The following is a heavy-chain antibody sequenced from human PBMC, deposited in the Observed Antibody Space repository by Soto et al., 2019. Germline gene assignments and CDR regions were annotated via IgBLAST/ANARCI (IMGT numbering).Heavy chain of an antibody. J-gene: IGHJ6*02. CDR2: IIPIFGTA. CDR3: ARDLRMTTVTTLPLGYYYGMDV. CDR1: GGTFSSYA. D-gene: IGHD4-4*01. V-gene: IGHV1-69*01. Sequence: QVQLVQSGAEVKKPGSSVKVSCKASGGTFSSYAISWVRQAPGQGLEWMGGIIPIFGTANYAQKFQGRVTMTADESTSTAYMELSSLRSEDTAVYYCARDLRMTTVTTLPLGYYYGMDVWGQGTTVTVSS.